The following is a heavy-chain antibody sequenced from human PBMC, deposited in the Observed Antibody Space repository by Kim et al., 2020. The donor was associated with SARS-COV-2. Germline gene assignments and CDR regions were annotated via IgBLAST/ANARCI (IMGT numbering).Heavy chain of an antibody. V-gene: IGHV3-33*01. Sequence: GGSLRLSCAASGFTFSSYGMHWVRQAPGKGLEWVAVIWYDGSNKYYADSVKGRFTISRDNSKNTLYLQMNSLRAEDTAVYYCATKQYYGSGSLNDAFDIWGQGTMVTVSS. D-gene: IGHD3-10*01. J-gene: IGHJ3*02. CDR2: IWYDGSNK. CDR1: GFTFSSYG. CDR3: ATKQYYGSGSLNDAFDI.